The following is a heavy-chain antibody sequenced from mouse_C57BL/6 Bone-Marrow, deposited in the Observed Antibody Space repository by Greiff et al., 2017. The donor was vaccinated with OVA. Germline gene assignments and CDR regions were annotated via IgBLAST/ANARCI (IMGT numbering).Heavy chain of an antibody. CDR3: ARDRSFITTVVATPYAMDY. Sequence: EVQRVESGGGLVKPGGSLKLSCAASGFTFSSYAMSWVRQTPEKRLEWVATISDGGSYTYYPDNVKGRFTISRDNAKNNLYLQMSHLKSEDTAMYYCARDRSFITTVVATPYAMDYWGQGTSVTVSS. D-gene: IGHD1-1*01. CDR1: GFTFSSYA. J-gene: IGHJ4*01. CDR2: ISDGGSYT. V-gene: IGHV5-4*01.